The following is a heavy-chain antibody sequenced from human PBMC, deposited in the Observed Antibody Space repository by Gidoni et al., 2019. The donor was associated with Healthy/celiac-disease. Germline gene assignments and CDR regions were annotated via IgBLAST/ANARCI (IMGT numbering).Heavy chain of an antibody. D-gene: IGHD2-2*01. J-gene: IGHJ5*02. CDR3: ARALLYCSSTSCFNWFDP. V-gene: IGHV4-34*01. CDR1: GGSFSGYY. Sequence: QVQLQQWGAGLLKPSETLSLTCAVYGGSFSGYYWSWIRQPPGKGLEWIGEINHSGSTNYNPSLKSRVTISVDTSKNQFSLKLSSVTAADTAVYYCARALLYCSSTSCFNWFDPWGQGTLVTVSS. CDR2: INHSGST.